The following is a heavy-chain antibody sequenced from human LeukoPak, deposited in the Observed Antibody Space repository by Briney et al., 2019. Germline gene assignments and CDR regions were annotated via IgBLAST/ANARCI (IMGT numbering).Heavy chain of an antibody. CDR2: ISWNSGSI. V-gene: IGHV3-9*01. CDR3: ARGYYDFWSGYLDYFDY. CDR1: GFTFDDYA. Sequence: GGSLRLSCAASGFTFDDYAMHWVRQAPGKGLEWVSGISWNSGSIGYADSVKGRFTISRDNAKNSLYLQMNSLRAEDTAVYYCARGYYDFWSGYLDYFDYWGQGTLVTVSS. D-gene: IGHD3-3*01. J-gene: IGHJ4*02.